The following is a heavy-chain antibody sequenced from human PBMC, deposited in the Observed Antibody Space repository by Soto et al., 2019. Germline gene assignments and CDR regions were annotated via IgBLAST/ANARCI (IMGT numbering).Heavy chain of an antibody. D-gene: IGHD3-9*01. CDR3: ARHVPEGYFDWLFDY. Sequence: SETLCLRRTVAWGSIIDSSCCCISIKKTPGKELEWIGSIYYSGSTYYNPSLKSRVTISVDTSKNQFSLKLSSVTAADTAVYYCARHVPEGYFDWLFDYWGQGTLVPVS. CDR1: WGSIIDSSCC. CDR2: IYYSGST. J-gene: IGHJ4*02. V-gene: IGHV4-39*01.